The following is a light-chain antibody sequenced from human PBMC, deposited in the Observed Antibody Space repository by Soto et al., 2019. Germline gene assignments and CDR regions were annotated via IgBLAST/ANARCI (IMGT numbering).Light chain of an antibody. J-gene: IGLJ1*01. CDR2: EVS. CDR3: SSYANTSPFV. Sequence: QSVLTQPASVSGSPGQSITISCTGTSSDVGGYNYVSWYQQHPDKAPTLILYEVSNRPSGVSNRFSGSKSGNTASLTISGLQTEDGADYYCSSYANTSPFVFVTRTKVTVL. CDR1: SSDVGGYNY. V-gene: IGLV2-14*01.